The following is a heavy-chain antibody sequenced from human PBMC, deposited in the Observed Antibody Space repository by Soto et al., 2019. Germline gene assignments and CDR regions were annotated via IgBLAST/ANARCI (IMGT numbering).Heavy chain of an antibody. CDR3: ARGLSGEYWFDP. D-gene: IGHD1-26*01. J-gene: IGHJ5*02. CDR2: IYYSGST. Sequence: SETLSLTWTVSGGSLSRGGYYWSWIRQHPGKGLEWIGYIYYSGSTYYNPSLKSRVTISVDTSKNQFSLKLSSVTAADTAVYYCARGLSGEYWFDPWGQGTLVTVSS. CDR1: GGSLSRGGYY. V-gene: IGHV4-31*02.